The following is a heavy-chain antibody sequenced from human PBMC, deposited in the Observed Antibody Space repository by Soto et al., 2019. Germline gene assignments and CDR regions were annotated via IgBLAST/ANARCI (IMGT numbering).Heavy chain of an antibody. Sequence: EVQLVESGGGLVQPGGSLRLSCAASEFSFSSYWMHWVRQAPGKGLMWVSRINSDGSGTDYADSVKGRFTISRDNAKNTLYLQMNSLRVEETAVYYCARGWVNYGSGSYDVWGQGTTVTVSS. J-gene: IGHJ6*02. CDR1: EFSFSSYW. D-gene: IGHD3-10*01. V-gene: IGHV3-74*01. CDR3: ARGWVNYGSGSYDV. CDR2: INSDGSGT.